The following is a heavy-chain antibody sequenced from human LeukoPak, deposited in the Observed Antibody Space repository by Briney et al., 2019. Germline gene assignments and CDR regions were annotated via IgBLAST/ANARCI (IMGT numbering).Heavy chain of an antibody. CDR2: IKPDGSAQ. Sequence: GGSLRLSCATSGFTFSSNWMSWVRHVPGRGLDWVANIKPDGSAQYYAASVKGRFTVSRDNAKNSLYLQMNSLRVEDTAVYYGARANNSSWHNWGQGTLVTVSA. V-gene: IGHV3-7*01. CDR3: ARANNSSWHN. J-gene: IGHJ4*02. D-gene: IGHD6-13*01. CDR1: GFTFSSNW.